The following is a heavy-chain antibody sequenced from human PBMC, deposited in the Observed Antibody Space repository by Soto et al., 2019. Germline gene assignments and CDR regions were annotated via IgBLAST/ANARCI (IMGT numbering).Heavy chain of an antibody. Sequence: QVQLVQSGAEVKKPGSSVKVSCKAPGGTFSSYAISWVRQAPGQGLEWMVGLIPIFGTANYAQKFQGRVTITADESTSRAYMELSSLRSEDTAVYYCARDLTGTTCVWGQGTLVTVSS. CDR1: GGTFSSYA. V-gene: IGHV1-69*12. J-gene: IGHJ4*02. CDR3: ARDLTGTTCV. CDR2: LIPIFGTA. D-gene: IGHD1-20*01.